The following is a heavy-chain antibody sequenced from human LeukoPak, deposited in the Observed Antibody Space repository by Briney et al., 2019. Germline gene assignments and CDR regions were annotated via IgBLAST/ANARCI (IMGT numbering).Heavy chain of an antibody. J-gene: IGHJ4*02. CDR1: GVSINTYF. V-gene: IGHV4-59*01. Sequence: SETLSLTCTVSGVSINTYFWSWIRQPPGKGLEWIGFIYHSGNTNSNPSLKSRVTLSADTSKSQFSLELPSVTAADTAVYFCARGGMSTYYDSGGYFSYWGQGILVTVSS. D-gene: IGHD3-22*01. CDR2: IYHSGNT. CDR3: ARGGMSTYYDSGGYFSY.